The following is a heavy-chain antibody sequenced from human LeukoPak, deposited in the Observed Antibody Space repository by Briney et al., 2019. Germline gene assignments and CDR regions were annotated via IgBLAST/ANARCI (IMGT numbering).Heavy chain of an antibody. CDR3: ARDHTPATSFSDY. J-gene: IGHJ4*02. CDR2: ISAYNGNT. Sequence: ASVKVSCKASGCTFTNYGISWVRQAPGQGLEWMGWISAYNGNTKYVQELQGRVTMTTDTSTSTAYMELRSLRSDDTAVYYCARDHTPATSFSDYWGQGTLVTVSS. CDR1: GCTFTNYG. V-gene: IGHV1-18*01. D-gene: IGHD2-2*01.